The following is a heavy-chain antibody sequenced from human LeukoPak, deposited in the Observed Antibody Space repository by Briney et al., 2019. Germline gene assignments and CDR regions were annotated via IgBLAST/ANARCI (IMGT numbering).Heavy chain of an antibody. J-gene: IGHJ5*02. D-gene: IGHD3-10*01. Sequence: SVKVSFKASGGTFSSYAISWVRQAPGQGLEWMGGIIPIFGTANYAQKFQGRVTKTTDKTTSTAYMELSSLKSEDTDVYYCARATYGSGRYTINKNWFDPWGQGTLVTVSS. CDR3: ARATYGSGRYTINKNWFDP. V-gene: IGHV1-69*05. CDR2: IIPIFGTA. CDR1: GGTFSSYA.